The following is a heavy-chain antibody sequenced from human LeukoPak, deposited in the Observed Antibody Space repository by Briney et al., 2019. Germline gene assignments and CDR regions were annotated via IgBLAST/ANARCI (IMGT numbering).Heavy chain of an antibody. D-gene: IGHD6-6*01. CDR3: ARDPSYSSSFAAIDY. J-gene: IGHJ4*02. CDR2: INPNSGGT. V-gene: IGHV1-2*02. CDR1: GYTFTGYY. Sequence: ASVKVSCKASGYTFTGYYMHWVRQAPGQGLEWMRWINPNSGGTNYAQKFQGRVTMTRDTSISTAYMELSRLRSDDTAVYYCARDPSYSSSFAAIDYWGQGTLVTVSS.